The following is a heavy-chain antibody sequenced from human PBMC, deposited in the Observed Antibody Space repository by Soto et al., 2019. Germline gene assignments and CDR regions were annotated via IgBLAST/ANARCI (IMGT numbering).Heavy chain of an antibody. J-gene: IGHJ1*01. Sequence: QVQLVESGGGVVQPGRSLRLSCAASGFTFSSYGMHWVRQAPGKGLEWVAVISYDGSNKYYADSVKGRFTISRDNSKNTLYLQMSSLRAEDTAVYYCARAYYDFWSGYSRAEYFQHWGQGTLVTVSS. CDR2: ISYDGSNK. D-gene: IGHD3-3*01. CDR1: GFTFSSYG. CDR3: ARAYYDFWSGYSRAEYFQH. V-gene: IGHV3-30*03.